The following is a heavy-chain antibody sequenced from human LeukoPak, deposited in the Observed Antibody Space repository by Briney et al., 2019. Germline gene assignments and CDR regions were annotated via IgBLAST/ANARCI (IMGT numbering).Heavy chain of an antibody. Sequence: GASVKVSCKASGYTFTSYVMHWVRQAPGQRLEWMGWINAGNGNTKYSQKIQGRVTITADESTSTAYMELSSLRSEDTAVYYCAREYSYGYPFDYWGQGTLVTVSS. CDR3: AREYSYGYPFDY. J-gene: IGHJ4*02. V-gene: IGHV1-3*01. CDR2: INAGNGNT. D-gene: IGHD5-18*01. CDR1: GYTFTSYV.